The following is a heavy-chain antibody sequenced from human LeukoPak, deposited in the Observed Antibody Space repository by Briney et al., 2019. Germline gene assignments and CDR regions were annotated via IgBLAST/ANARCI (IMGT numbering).Heavy chain of an antibody. CDR1: RRTLSSYS. D-gene: IGHD2-2*01. CDR3: ARPRRPLGLGYCSSTSCYDGLDY. V-gene: IGHV1-69*01. CDR2: LIPIFGTA. Sequence: SVKLLCNASRRTLSSYSISWARRAPGQGLEWMGELIPIFGTALYAQQFQGRVRLTADESTSTAYLELRSLRSEDTAVYYRARPRRPLGLGYCSSTSCYDGLDYWGQGTLVTVST. J-gene: IGHJ4*02.